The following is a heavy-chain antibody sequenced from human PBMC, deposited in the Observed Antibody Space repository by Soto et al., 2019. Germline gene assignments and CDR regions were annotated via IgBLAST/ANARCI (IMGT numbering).Heavy chain of an antibody. Sequence: QVQLVQSGGEVKKPGASVKVSCKATGYTFITCSITWVRQAPGQGLEWMGWISTYNGNTKYAQNLQGRVTLTTDTSTSTAYLEMRSLRSDDTAIYYCAREGAHSTGWYDYFDQWGQGTLVTVSS. CDR2: ISTYNGNT. CDR3: AREGAHSTGWYDYFDQ. J-gene: IGHJ4*02. V-gene: IGHV1-18*04. D-gene: IGHD6-13*01. CDR1: GYTFITCS.